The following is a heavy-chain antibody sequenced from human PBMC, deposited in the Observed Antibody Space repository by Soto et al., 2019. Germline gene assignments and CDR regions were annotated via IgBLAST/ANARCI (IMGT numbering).Heavy chain of an antibody. Sequence: QVHLVESGGGVVQPGRSLRLSCAASGFTFSSYAMHWVRQAPGKGLEWVAVISYDGSNKYYADSVKGRFTISRDNSKNTLYLQMNSLRAEDTAVYYCARYGSSGWPTGLDYWGQGTLVTVSS. J-gene: IGHJ4*02. D-gene: IGHD6-19*01. CDR1: GFTFSSYA. CDR2: ISYDGSNK. V-gene: IGHV3-30-3*01. CDR3: ARYGSSGWPTGLDY.